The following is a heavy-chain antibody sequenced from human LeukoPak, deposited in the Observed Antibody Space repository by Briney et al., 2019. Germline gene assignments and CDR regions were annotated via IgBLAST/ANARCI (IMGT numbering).Heavy chain of an antibody. Sequence: GGSLRLSCAGSGFTFGSYAMSWVRQAPGKGLEWVSAISGSGDDTYYADPVKGRFTISSDNSKNTLSLQMNSLRAEDTAVYYCAKMRSYYYYMDVWGKGTTVAVSS. J-gene: IGHJ6*03. V-gene: IGHV3-23*01. CDR1: GFTFGSYA. CDR2: ISGSGDDT. CDR3: AKMRSYYYYMDV.